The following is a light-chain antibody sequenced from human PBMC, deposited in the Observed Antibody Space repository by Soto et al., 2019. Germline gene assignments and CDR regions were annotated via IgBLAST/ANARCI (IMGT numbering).Light chain of an antibody. V-gene: IGKV1-5*03. CDR3: QQYKSLYT. CDR2: KAS. Sequence: DIPMTQSPSTLSASVGDRVTITCRASHSISSWLAWYQQKPGKAPKLLIYKASSLESGVPSRFSGSGSGTEFTLTISSMQPDDFATYYCQQYKSLYTFGQGTKLEIK. J-gene: IGKJ2*01. CDR1: HSISSW.